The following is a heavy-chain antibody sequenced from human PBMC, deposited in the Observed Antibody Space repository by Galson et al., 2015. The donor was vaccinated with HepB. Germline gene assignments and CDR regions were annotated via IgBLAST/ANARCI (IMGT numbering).Heavy chain of an antibody. V-gene: IGHV3-30*04. J-gene: IGHJ4*01. D-gene: IGHD3-10*01. CDR2: ISYDGSNK. CDR1: GFTFSSYA. CDR3: ARDGSYYGSGSLGFSYY. Sequence: SLRLSCAASGFTFSSYAMHWVRQAPGKGLEWVAVISYDGSNKYYADSVKGRFTISRDNSKNTLYLQMNSLRAEDTAVYYCARDGSYYGSGSLGFSYYWGQGTLVTVSS.